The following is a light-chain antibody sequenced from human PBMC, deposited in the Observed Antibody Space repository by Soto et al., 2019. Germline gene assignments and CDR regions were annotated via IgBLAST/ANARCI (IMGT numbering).Light chain of an antibody. CDR2: SNN. V-gene: IGLV1-44*01. J-gene: IGLJ2*01. Sequence: QAVVTQPPSVSGTPGQRVTISCSGSSSNIGSNTVNWYQQFPGTAPKLLIYSNNQRPSGVPDRFSGSKSGTSASLAISGLQSEDEADYYCAAWDDSLNGVVFGGGTKLTVL. CDR1: SSNIGSNT. CDR3: AAWDDSLNGVV.